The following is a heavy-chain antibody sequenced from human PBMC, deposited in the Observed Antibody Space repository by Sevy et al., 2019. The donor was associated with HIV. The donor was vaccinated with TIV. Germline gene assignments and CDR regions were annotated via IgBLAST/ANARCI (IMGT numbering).Heavy chain of an antibody. J-gene: IGHJ5*02. D-gene: IGHD2-2*01. Sequence: GGSLRLSCEASGFTFSSYEMNWVRQAPGKGLEWVSSISSSGNTIYYADSVKGRFTISRDKAKNSLYLQMNNLRAEDTALYYCSRVDACYDKGIDPWGQGTLVTVSS. CDR1: GFTFSSYE. V-gene: IGHV3-48*03. CDR3: SRVDACYDKGIDP. CDR2: ISSSGNTI.